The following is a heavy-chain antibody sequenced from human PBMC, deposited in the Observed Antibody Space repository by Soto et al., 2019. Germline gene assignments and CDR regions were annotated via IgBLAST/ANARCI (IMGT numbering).Heavy chain of an antibody. CDR1: GYTFTSYG. CDR3: ASSLLVGYGLEGESD. J-gene: IGHJ4*02. Sequence: QVQLVQSGAEVKKPGASVKVSCKASGYTFTSYGISWVRQAPEQGLEWMGWISAYDGNTNYAQKLQGRVTMTTDTSTSTAYMELRSLRSDDTAVYYCASSLLVGYGLEGESDWGQGTLVTVSS. CDR2: ISAYDGNT. V-gene: IGHV1-18*01. D-gene: IGHD5-18*01.